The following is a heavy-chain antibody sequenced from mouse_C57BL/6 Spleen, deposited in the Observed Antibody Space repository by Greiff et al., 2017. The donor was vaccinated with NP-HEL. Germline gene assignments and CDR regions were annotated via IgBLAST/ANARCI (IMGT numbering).Heavy chain of an antibody. CDR3: AIYYDYRDYFDY. CDR2: IHPNSGST. D-gene: IGHD2-4*01. Sequence: QVQLQQPGAELVKPGASVKLSCKASGYTFTSYWMHWVKQRPGQGLEWIGMIHPNSGSTNYNEKFKSKATLTVDKSSSTAYMQLSSLTSEDSAVYYCAIYYDYRDYFDYWGQGTTLTVSS. CDR1: GYTFTSYW. J-gene: IGHJ2*01. V-gene: IGHV1-64*01.